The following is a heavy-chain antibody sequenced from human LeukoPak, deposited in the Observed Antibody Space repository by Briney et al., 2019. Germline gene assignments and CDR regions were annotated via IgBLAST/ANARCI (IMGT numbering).Heavy chain of an antibody. D-gene: IGHD6-19*01. CDR1: GFGFSSYG. V-gene: IGHV1-18*04. J-gene: IGHJ4*02. CDR2: ISAYTGQT. CDR3: ARGPGIDVAGVFDY. Sequence: ASVKVSCKASGFGFSSYGINWVRQAPGQRLEWMGWISAYTGQTKYLQKMRGRVTMTTDTSTNTAYMELWSLTSDDTAVYYCARGPGIDVAGVFDYWGKGSLVIVSS.